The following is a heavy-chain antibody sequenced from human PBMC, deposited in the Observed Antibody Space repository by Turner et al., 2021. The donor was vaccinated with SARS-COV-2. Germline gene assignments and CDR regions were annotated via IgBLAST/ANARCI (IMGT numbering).Heavy chain of an antibody. D-gene: IGHD3-10*01. CDR3: ARLLNPGSYYYYYYGMDV. V-gene: IGHV4-39*01. Sequence: QLQLQESGPGLVKPSETLSLTCTVSGGSISSSNYYWGWIRQPPGKGLEWIGSIYYSGSTYYHPSLKSRVTISVDTSKNQFSLKLSSVAAADTAVYYCARLLNPGSYYYYYYGMDVWGQGTTVTVSS. J-gene: IGHJ6*02. CDR2: IYYSGST. CDR1: GGSISSSNYY.